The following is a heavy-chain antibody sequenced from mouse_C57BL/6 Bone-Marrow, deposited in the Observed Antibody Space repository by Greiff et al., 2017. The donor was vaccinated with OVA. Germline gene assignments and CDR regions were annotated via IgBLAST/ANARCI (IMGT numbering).Heavy chain of an antibody. J-gene: IGHJ4*01. CDR1: GFTFSSYT. D-gene: IGHD2-3*01. V-gene: IGHV5-9*01. CDR2: ISGGGGNT. Sequence: EVMLVESGGGLVKPGGSLKLSCAASGFTFSSYTMSWVRQTPEKRLEWVATISGGGGNTYYPDSVKGRFTISRDNAKNTLYLQMSGLRSEDTALYYCARDGFYYYAMDYWGQGTSVTVSS. CDR3: ARDGFYYYAMDY.